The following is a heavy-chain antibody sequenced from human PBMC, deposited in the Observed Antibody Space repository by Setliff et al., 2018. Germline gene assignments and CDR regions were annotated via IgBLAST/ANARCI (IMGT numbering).Heavy chain of an antibody. CDR3: ARSTNYGMRFWFDN. V-gene: IGHV1-2*02. J-gene: IGHJ4*02. CDR2: INPNSGDT. CDR1: GNRFTDYF. D-gene: IGHD1-7*01. Sequence: GASVKVSCKASGNRFTDYFLHWVRQAPGQGLEWMGWINPNSGDTHSAQKFQGRVTMTRDTSINTGSMELSRLRSDDTAVYFCARSTNYGMRFWFDNWGQGALVTVSS.